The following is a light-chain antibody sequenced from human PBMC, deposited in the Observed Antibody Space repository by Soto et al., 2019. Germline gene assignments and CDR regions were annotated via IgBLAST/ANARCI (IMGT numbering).Light chain of an antibody. CDR2: GAS. V-gene: IGKV3-20*01. J-gene: IGKJ1*01. Sequence: EIVLTQSPGTLSLSPGERATLSCRASHSVSSSYLAWYQQKPGQAPRLLIYGASSRATGIPDRFSGSGSGTDFTLTISRLEPEDFAVYYCQQYGSSPQTFGQGTKV. CDR1: HSVSSSY. CDR3: QQYGSSPQT.